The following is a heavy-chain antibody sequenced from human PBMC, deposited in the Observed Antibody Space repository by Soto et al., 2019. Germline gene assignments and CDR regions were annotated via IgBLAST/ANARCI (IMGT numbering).Heavy chain of an antibody. CDR1: GGSISSGGYY. CDR2: IYYSGST. Sequence: QVQLQESGPGLVKPSQTLSLTCTVSGGSISSGGYYWSWIRQHPGKGLEWIGYIYYSGSTYYNPSLTSRVTISVATSKNQFSRKLSSVTAADTAVYYCARAKAGDTAMATDYYYYYGMDVWGQGTTVTVSS. D-gene: IGHD5-18*01. J-gene: IGHJ6*02. V-gene: IGHV4-31*03. CDR3: ARAKAGDTAMATDYYYYYGMDV.